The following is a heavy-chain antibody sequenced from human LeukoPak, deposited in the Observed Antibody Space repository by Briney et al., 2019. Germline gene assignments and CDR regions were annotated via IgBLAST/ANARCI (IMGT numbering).Heavy chain of an antibody. D-gene: IGHD2/OR15-2a*01. J-gene: IGHJ3*02. V-gene: IGHV1-2*02. CDR3: ARAPRISSI. CDR1: GYTFTGYY. Sequence: ASVKVSCKASGYTFTGYYMHWVRQAPRQGLEWMGWINPNSGGTNYAQKFQGRVTMTRNTSITTAYMELSSLRSEDTAVYYCARAPRISSIWGQGTMVTVSS. CDR2: INPNSGGT.